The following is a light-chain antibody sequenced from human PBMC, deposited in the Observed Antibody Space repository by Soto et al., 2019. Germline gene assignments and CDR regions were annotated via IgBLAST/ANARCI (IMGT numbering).Light chain of an antibody. CDR2: DTS. J-gene: IGLJ2*01. Sequence: QAVVTQEPSLTVSPGGTVTLTCGSSAGAVTSGHYPYWFQQKPGQAPRTLIYDTSNKDSWTPARFSASLLGGKAALTLSGAQPEDEAEYSCWLSYSGARPVFGLGTKLTLL. CDR1: AGAVTSGHY. CDR3: WLSYSGARPV. V-gene: IGLV7-46*01.